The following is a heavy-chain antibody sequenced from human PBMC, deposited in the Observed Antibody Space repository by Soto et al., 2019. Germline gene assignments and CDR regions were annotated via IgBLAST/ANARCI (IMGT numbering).Heavy chain of an antibody. CDR1: GYTFTSYA. CDR3: ARDGVAVTTGISGY. CDR2: ISAYNGNT. Sequence: QVQLVQSGAEVKKPGASVKVSCKASGYTFTSYAISWVRQAPGQGLEWMGWISAYNGNTKYAQKFQDRVTITTDTSTSTAYMELRSLRSDDTAVYYCARDGVAVTTGISGYWGQGTLVTVSS. D-gene: IGHD4-4*01. J-gene: IGHJ4*02. V-gene: IGHV1-18*01.